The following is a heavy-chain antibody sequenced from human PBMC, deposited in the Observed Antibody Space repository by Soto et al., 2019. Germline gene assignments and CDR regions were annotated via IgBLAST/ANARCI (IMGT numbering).Heavy chain of an antibody. CDR1: GFTFSSYA. D-gene: IGHD1-1*01. CDR2: ISSNGGST. J-gene: IGHJ6*03. CDR3: ARVSGTGTHPGGDYYYYMAV. Sequence: GGSLRLSCAASGFTFSSYAMHWVRQAPGKGLEYVSAISSNGGSTYYANSVKGRFTISRDNSKNTLYLQMGSLRAEDMAVYYCARVSGTGTHPGGDYYYYMAVWGKGTTVTVSS. V-gene: IGHV3-64*01.